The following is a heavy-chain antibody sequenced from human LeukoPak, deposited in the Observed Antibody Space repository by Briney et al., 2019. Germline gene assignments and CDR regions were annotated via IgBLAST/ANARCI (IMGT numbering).Heavy chain of an antibody. V-gene: IGHV1-69*06. CDR2: IIPIFDTT. Sequence: GASVKVSCKASGGTFNTYAISWVRQAPGQGLEWMGGIIPIFDTTHYAHNFQGRVTITAEKSTTTAYMELSSLRSEDTAVYYCARGGWLQASSSDYWGQGTLVTVSS. J-gene: IGHJ4*02. CDR1: GGTFNTYA. CDR3: ARGGWLQASSSDY. D-gene: IGHD5-24*01.